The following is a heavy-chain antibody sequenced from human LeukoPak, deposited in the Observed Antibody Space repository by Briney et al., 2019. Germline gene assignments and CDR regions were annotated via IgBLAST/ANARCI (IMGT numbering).Heavy chain of an antibody. Sequence: GGSLRLFCAASGFTFSSYAMSWVRQAPGRGLEWVSAISGSGGSPHSADSVKGRFTISRDNSKNTLYLQMNSLRAEDTAVYYCAKSPVPDIAMVTLDYWGQGTLVTVSS. D-gene: IGHD5-18*01. CDR1: GFTFSSYA. CDR2: ISGSGGSP. V-gene: IGHV3-23*01. J-gene: IGHJ4*02. CDR3: AKSPVPDIAMVTLDY.